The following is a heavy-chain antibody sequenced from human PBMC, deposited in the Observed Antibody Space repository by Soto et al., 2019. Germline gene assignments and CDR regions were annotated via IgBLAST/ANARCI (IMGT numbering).Heavy chain of an antibody. CDR2: ISYDGSNK. CDR3: ARGGGRRFLEWLLYY. D-gene: IGHD3-3*01. V-gene: IGHV3-30-3*01. Sequence: QVQLVESGGGVVQPGRSLRLSCAASGFTFSSYAMHWVRQAPGKGLEWVAVISYDGSNKYYADSVKGRFTISRDNSKNTLYLKMNSLRAEDTAVYYCARGGGRRFLEWLLYYWGQGTLVTVSS. CDR1: GFTFSSYA. J-gene: IGHJ4*02.